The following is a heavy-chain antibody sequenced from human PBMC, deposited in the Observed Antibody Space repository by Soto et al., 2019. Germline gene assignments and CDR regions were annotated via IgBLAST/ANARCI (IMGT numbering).Heavy chain of an antibody. V-gene: IGHV1-46*01. D-gene: IGHD2-21*02. J-gene: IGHJ4*02. Sequence: ASVKVSCKASGYILSSYNMHWVRQAPGQGLEWMGIINPSGGRTSYAQKFQDRVTVTRDTSTSTVYMELSSLRSEDTAVYYCARTYCAADCPRRDFDYWGQGTLVTVSS. CDR2: INPSGGRT. CDR3: ARTYCAADCPRRDFDY. CDR1: GYILSSYN.